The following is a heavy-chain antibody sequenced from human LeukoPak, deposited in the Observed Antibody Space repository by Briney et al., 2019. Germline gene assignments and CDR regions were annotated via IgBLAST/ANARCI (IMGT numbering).Heavy chain of an antibody. CDR3: ARAAAGPEDWFDP. J-gene: IGHJ5*02. CDR2: INHSGST. CDR1: GGSFSGYY. Sequence: SETLSLTCAVYGGSFSGYYWSWIRQPPGKGLEWIGEINHSGSTNYNPSLKSRVTISVDTSKNQFSLKLSSVTAADTAVYYCARAAAGPEDWFDPWGQGTLVTVSS. D-gene: IGHD6-13*01. V-gene: IGHV4-34*01.